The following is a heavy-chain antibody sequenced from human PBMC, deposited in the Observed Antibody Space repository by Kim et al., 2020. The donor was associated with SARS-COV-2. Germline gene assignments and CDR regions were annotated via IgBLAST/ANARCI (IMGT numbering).Heavy chain of an antibody. V-gene: IGHV1-18*01. J-gene: IGHJ4*02. Sequence: ASVKVSCKASGYNFSTYSISWVRQAPGQGLEYMGWISAYNGNRNYAQKVQGRVTMTTDTSTSVAYMELRSLRSYDTAVYYCARLLGGGSYYDYWGQGTLVTVSS. CDR2: ISAYNGNR. CDR3: ARLLGGGSYYDY. CDR1: GYNFSTYS. D-gene: IGHD1-26*01.